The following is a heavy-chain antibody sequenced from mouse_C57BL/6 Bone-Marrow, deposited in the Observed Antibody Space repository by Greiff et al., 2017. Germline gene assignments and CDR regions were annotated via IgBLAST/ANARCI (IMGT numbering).Heavy chain of an antibody. CDR2: IYPGSGST. J-gene: IGHJ1*03. CDR1: GYTFTSYW. Sequence: QVQLQQPGAELVKPGASVKMSCKASGYTFTSYWITWVKQRPGQGLEWIGDIYPGSGSTNYNEKFKSKATLTVDTSTSTAYMQLSSLTSEDSAVYYGARPYYSNDWDFDVWCTGTTVTVSS. D-gene: IGHD2-5*01. V-gene: IGHV1-55*01. CDR3: ARPYYSNDWDFDV.